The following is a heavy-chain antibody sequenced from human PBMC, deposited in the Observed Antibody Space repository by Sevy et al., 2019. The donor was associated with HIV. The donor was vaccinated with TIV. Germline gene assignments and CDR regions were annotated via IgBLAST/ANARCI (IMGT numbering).Heavy chain of an antibody. CDR2: ISAYNGNT. D-gene: IGHD4-17*01. V-gene: IGHV1-18*01. CDR1: GYTFTSYG. Sequence: ASVKVSCKASGYTFTSYGISWVRQAPGQGLEWMGWISAYNGNTNYAQKLQGRVTMTTDTSTSTAYMELRSLRSDDTAVYYCARAVSFPLNDYGDANYYYGMDVWGQGTTVTVSS. J-gene: IGHJ6*02. CDR3: ARAVSFPLNDYGDANYYYGMDV.